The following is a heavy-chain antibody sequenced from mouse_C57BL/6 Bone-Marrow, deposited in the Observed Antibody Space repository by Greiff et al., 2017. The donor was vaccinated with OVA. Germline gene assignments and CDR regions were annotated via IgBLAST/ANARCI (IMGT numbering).Heavy chain of an antibody. J-gene: IGHJ3*01. CDR2: ISDGGSYT. Sequence: EVKLVESGGGLVKPGGSLKLSCAASGFTFSSYAMSWVRQTPEKRLEWVATISDGGSYTYYPDNVKGRFTISRDNAKNNLYLQMSHLKSEDTAMYYCARRGYGSKTGTIAYWGQGTLVTVSA. V-gene: IGHV5-4*03. CDR1: GFTFSSYA. CDR3: ARRGYGSKTGTIAY. D-gene: IGHD1-1*01.